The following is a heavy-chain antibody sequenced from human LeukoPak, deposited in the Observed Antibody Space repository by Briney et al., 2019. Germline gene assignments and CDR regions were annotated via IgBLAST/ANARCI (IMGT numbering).Heavy chain of an antibody. V-gene: IGHV4-31*03. Sequence: SETLSLTCTVSGGSISSGGYYCTWLRQHPGKGLEWIVDIYYSGSTYYNPSLKSRVTISINTTKNQFSRELRSVTAADTAFYYCAIGGIFVLVPPGDYGMDVWGQGPTVTVSS. CDR1: GGSISSGGYY. CDR3: AIGGIFVLVPPGDYGMDV. D-gene: IGHD3-3*01. J-gene: IGHJ6*02. CDR2: IYYSGST.